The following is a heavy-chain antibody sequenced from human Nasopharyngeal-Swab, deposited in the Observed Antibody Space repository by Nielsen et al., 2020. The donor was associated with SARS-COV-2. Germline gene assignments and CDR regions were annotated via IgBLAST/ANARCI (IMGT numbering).Heavy chain of an antibody. CDR3: ARDFTIFGAPLDGMDV. V-gene: IGHV3-23*01. D-gene: IGHD3-3*01. CDR2: ISGSGGST. Sequence: GESLKISCAASGFTFSSYAMSWVRQAPGKGLEWVSAISGSGGSTYYADSVKGRFTISRDNAKNSLYLQMNSLRAEDTAVYYCARDFTIFGAPLDGMDVWGQGTTVTVSS. J-gene: IGHJ6*02. CDR1: GFTFSSYA.